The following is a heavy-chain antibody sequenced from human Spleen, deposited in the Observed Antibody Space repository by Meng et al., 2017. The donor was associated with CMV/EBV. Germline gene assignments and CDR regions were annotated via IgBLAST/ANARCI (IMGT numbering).Heavy chain of an antibody. Sequence: ACGFTFSRYGMHWVRQAPGKGLEWVAVIWYYGSNTYYADSVTGRFTISRDNSKNTLYLQMNSLRAEDTAVYYCAKGIFSSSWYYFDYWGQGTLVTVSS. J-gene: IGHJ4*02. D-gene: IGHD6-13*01. V-gene: IGHV3-33*06. CDR1: GFTFSRYG. CDR2: IWYYGSNT. CDR3: AKGIFSSSWYYFDY.